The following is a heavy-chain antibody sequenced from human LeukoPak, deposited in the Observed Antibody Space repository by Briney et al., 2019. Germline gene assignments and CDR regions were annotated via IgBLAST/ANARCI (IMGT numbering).Heavy chain of an antibody. D-gene: IGHD3-22*01. J-gene: IGHJ4*02. CDR1: GFTFSSYS. V-gene: IGHV3-21*01. CDR2: ISSSSSYI. Sequence: GGSLRLSCAASGFTFSSYSMNWVRQAPGKGLEWVSSISSSSSYIYYADSVKGRFTISRDNAKNSLYLQMNSLRAEDTAVYYCARGPPYYYDSSGYYPSVDYWGQGTLVTVSS. CDR3: ARGPPYYYDSSGYYPSVDY.